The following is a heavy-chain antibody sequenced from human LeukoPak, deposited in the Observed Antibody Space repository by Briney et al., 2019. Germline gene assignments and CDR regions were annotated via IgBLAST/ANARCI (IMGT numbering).Heavy chain of an antibody. V-gene: IGHV1-8*02. CDR3: ARERDSWDLLNW. Sequence: GASVKVSCKASGYTFTSYDINWVRQAPGQGLEWMGWMNPDSGNTGYAQKFQGRVTMTRDIPISTAYMELSSLTSEDTAVYYCARERDSWDLLNWGGQGTLVTVSS. CDR1: GYTFTSYD. D-gene: IGHD1-26*01. CDR2: MNPDSGNT. J-gene: IGHJ4*02.